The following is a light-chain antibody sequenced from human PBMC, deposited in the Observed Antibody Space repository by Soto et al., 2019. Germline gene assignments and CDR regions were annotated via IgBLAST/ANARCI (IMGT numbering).Light chain of an antibody. J-gene: IGLJ1*01. Sequence: QPVLTQPPSASGTPGKRVTISCSGSSSNIGSNTVNWYQQLPGTAPKLLIYSNNQRPSGVPDRFSGSKSGTSASLAISGLQSEDEADYYCAAWDDSLNGLYVFGTGTKLTVL. CDR2: SNN. CDR1: SSNIGSNT. V-gene: IGLV1-44*01. CDR3: AAWDDSLNGLYV.